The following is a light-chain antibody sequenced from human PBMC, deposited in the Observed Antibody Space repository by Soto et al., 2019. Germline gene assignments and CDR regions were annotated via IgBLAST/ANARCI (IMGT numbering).Light chain of an antibody. V-gene: IGKV1-39*01. J-gene: IGKJ2*01. CDR3: HQSFSNPRT. CDR1: QTISKY. Sequence: DIQMTQSPSSLSASVGDRVTITCRSSQTISKYLSWYQQKPGKAPKLLIYAASNLQSGVPSSFSGAASGTDFTLTISSLQPEDFATYYCHQSFSNPRTFGQGTKVDIK. CDR2: AAS.